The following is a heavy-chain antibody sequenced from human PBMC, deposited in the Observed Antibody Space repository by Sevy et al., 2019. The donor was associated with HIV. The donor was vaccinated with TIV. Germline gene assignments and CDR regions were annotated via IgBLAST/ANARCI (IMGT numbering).Heavy chain of an antibody. D-gene: IGHD6-13*01. J-gene: IGHJ6*02. Sequence: GGSLRLSCAASGFTFSSHWMSWVRQAPGKGLEWVANIKQDGSEKYDVDSVKGRFTISRDNAKNSLSLQMNSLRAEDTAVYYCARDTGGIGMDAWGQWTTVTVSS. CDR2: IKQDGSEK. CDR1: GFTFSSHW. CDR3: ARDTGGIGMDA. V-gene: IGHV3-7*01.